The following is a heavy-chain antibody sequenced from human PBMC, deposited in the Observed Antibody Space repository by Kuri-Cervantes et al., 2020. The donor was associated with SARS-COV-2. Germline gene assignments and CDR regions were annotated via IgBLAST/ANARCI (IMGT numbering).Heavy chain of an antibody. Sequence: LSLTCAASEFTFSNYWMTWVRQAPGKGLEWVANIKRDGSEKYYGDSVKGRFTISRDNAKNSLYLQMNSLRAEDTAMYYCTRDNGDCSSSTCYVGFDPWGQGTLVTVSS. CDR2: IKRDGSEK. J-gene: IGHJ5*02. V-gene: IGHV3-7*01. CDR1: EFTFSNYW. D-gene: IGHD2-2*01. CDR3: TRDNGDCSSSTCYVGFDP.